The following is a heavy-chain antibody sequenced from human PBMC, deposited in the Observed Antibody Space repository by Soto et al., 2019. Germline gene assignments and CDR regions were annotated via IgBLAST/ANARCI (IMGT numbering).Heavy chain of an antibody. CDR1: GFTFCDYY. CDR3: AREGSSSGPDYEY. Sequence: GGSLRLSCAASGFTFCDYYINWVRQAPGKGLEWVGRTRNKANSYTTDYAAFVKGRFTISRDDSKNLIYLQMNSLKTEDTAVYYCAREGSSSGPDYEYWGQGTLVTVSS. V-gene: IGHV3-72*01. J-gene: IGHJ4*02. D-gene: IGHD3-22*01. CDR2: TRNKANSYTT.